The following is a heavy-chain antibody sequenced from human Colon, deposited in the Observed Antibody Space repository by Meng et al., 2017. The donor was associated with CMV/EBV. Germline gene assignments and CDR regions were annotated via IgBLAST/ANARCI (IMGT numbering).Heavy chain of an antibody. D-gene: IGHD3-10*01. V-gene: IGHV3-21*04. CDR3: ATHLWQNYFFEY. J-gene: IGHJ4*02. Sequence: ADTLKGRNTISRDNAEKSLYLQMNSLRAEDTAVYNCATHLWQNYFFEYWGQGTLVTVSS.